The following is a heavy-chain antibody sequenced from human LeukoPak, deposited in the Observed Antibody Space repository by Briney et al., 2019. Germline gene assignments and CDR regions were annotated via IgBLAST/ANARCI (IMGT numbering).Heavy chain of an antibody. Sequence: SETLSLTCTVSGGSISSYYWSWIRQPPGKELEWIGYIYYSGSTNYNPSLKSRVTISVDTSKNQFSLKLSSVTAADTAVYYCAGEVVAEAFDIWGQGTMVTVSS. CDR1: GGSISSYY. CDR2: IYYSGST. D-gene: IGHD2-15*01. CDR3: AGEVVAEAFDI. V-gene: IGHV4-59*01. J-gene: IGHJ3*02.